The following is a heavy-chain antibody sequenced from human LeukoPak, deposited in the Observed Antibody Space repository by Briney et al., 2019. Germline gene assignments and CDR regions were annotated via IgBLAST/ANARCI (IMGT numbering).Heavy chain of an antibody. Sequence: GGTLRLSCAASGFTFSLYGMNWVRQAPGKGLEWVSYISSSGSTIYYADSVKGRFTISRDNAKNSLYLQMNSLRAEDTAVYYCAELGITMIGGVWGKGTTVTISS. CDR3: AELGITMIGGV. D-gene: IGHD3-10*02. CDR2: ISSSGSTI. J-gene: IGHJ6*04. V-gene: IGHV3-48*04. CDR1: GFTFSLYG.